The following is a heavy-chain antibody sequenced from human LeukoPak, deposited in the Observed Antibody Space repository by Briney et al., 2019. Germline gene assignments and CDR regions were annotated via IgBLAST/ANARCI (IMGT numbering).Heavy chain of an antibody. D-gene: IGHD1-26*01. CDR3: AKEYTGTFSPFPSYFDN. J-gene: IGHJ4*02. CDR2: ISYDGSNE. Sequence: PGGSLRLSCAASEFTFSSYVMHWVRQAPGKGLEWVAIISYDGSNEYYADSVKGRFTISRDNSKNTLYLQMNSLRAEDTAIYYCAKEYTGTFSPFPSYFDNWGQGTLVTVSS. V-gene: IGHV3-30*04. CDR1: EFTFSSYV.